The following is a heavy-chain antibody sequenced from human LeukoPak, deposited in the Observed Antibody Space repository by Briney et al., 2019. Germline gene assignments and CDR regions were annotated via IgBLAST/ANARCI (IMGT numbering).Heavy chain of an antibody. J-gene: IGHJ4*02. V-gene: IGHV1-69*13. CDR1: GGTFSSYA. Sequence: ASVKVSCKASGGTFSSYAISWVRQAPGQGLEWMGGIIPIFGTANYAQKFQGRVTITADESTSTAYMELSSLRSEDTAVYYCARAGRQPPAAHLDYWGQGTLVTVSS. D-gene: IGHD2-2*01. CDR2: IIPIFGTA. CDR3: ARAGRQPPAAHLDY.